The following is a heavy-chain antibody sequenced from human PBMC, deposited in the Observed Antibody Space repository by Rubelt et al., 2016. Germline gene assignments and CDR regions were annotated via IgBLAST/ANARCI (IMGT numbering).Heavy chain of an antibody. CDR2: SYYSGST. CDR3: ARAVSYYDSSGYGYYYYMDV. Sequence: QLQLQESGPGLVKPSETLSLTCTVSGGSISSSSYYWGWIRQPPGKGLEWIGSSYYSGSTYYNPSLNSRVTISVDTSKTPLSLKLSSVTAADTAVYYCARAVSYYDSSGYGYYYYMDVWGKGTTVTVSS. V-gene: IGHV4-39*07. D-gene: IGHD3-22*01. CDR1: GGSISSSSYY. J-gene: IGHJ6*03.